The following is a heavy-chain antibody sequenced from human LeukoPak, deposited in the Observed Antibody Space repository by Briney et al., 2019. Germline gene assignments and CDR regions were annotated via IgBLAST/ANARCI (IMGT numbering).Heavy chain of an antibody. CDR1: GFTFSDYY. CDR2: ISSSGSTI. J-gene: IGHJ6*03. V-gene: IGHV3-11*01. D-gene: IGHD2-15*01. Sequence: GGSLRLSCAASGFTFSDYYMSWIRQAPGKGLEWVSYISSSGSTIYYADSVKGRFTISRDNAKNSLYLQMNSLRAEDTAVYYCASTTLAAGDYYYYYMDVWGKGTTVTVSS. CDR3: ASTTLAAGDYYYYYMDV.